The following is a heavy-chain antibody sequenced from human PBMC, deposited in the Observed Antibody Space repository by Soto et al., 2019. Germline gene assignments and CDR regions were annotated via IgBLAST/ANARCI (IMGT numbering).Heavy chain of an antibody. D-gene: IGHD2-15*01. CDR1: GHSFKKTG. Sequence: QIQVLQSGPEVRKPGTSVKVSCKASGHSFKKTGFTWVRQSLGQGLEWMGWIDADNGDTKYAQKSRGRVTLTTDTTARTAYMDMRSLRADDTAVYFCVVCPGIHAGGTCIDFWGQGTLVTVSS. J-gene: IGHJ4*02. CDR2: IDADNGDT. V-gene: IGHV1-18*04. CDR3: VVCPGIHAGGTCIDF.